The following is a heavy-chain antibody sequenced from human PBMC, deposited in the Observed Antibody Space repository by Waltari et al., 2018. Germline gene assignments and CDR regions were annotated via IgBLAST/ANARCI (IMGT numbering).Heavy chain of an antibody. D-gene: IGHD2-21*01. V-gene: IGHV3-7*01. CDR3: ARDRGYCGGDCYKNLDY. CDR2: IKKDGGET. J-gene: IGHJ4*02. CDR1: GFTLSAYW. Sequence: EVQLVESGGGPVQPGGSRRLSCAASGFTLSAYWMARFRQAQGGGVEWGANIKKDGGETYYVDSVKGRFTVSRDNAKNSLYLQMSSLRGEDTAVYYCARDRGYCGGDCYKNLDYWGQGTLVAVSS.